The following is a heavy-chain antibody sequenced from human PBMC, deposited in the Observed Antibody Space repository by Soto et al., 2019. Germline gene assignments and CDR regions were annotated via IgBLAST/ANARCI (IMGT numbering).Heavy chain of an antibody. J-gene: IGHJ3*02. Sequence: PGGSLRLSCVASGFTFSTYSMNWVRQAPGKGLVWVSRINSDGSSTSYADSVKGRFTISRDNAKNTLYLQMNSLRAEDTAVYYCARDLSGSYFPNDAFDIWGQGTMVTVSS. CDR2: INSDGSST. V-gene: IGHV3-74*01. CDR1: GFTFSTYS. CDR3: ARDLSGSYFPNDAFDI. D-gene: IGHD1-26*01.